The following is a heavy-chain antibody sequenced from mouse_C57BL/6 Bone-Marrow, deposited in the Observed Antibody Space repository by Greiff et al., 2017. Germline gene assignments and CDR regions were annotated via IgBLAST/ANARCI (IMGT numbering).Heavy chain of an antibody. D-gene: IGHD4-1*01. CDR1: GYTFTSYW. CDR2: IDPSDSET. V-gene: IGHV1-52*01. Sequence: QVQLQQPGAELVRPGSSVKLSCKASGYTFTSYWMHWVKQRPIQGLEWIGNIDPSDSETNYNQKFKDKATLTVDKSSRTDYMQLSSLTAEDSAVYYCASGPNWDFMDDWGQGTSVTVSS. J-gene: IGHJ4*01. CDR3: ASGPNWDFMDD.